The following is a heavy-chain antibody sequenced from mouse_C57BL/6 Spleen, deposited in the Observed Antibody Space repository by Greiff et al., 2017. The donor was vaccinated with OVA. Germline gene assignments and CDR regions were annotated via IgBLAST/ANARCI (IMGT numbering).Heavy chain of an antibody. Sequence: VQLKESGPELVKPGASVKIPCKASGYTFTDYNMDWVKQSHGKSLEWIGDINPNNGGTIYNQKFKGKATLTVDKSSSTAYMELRSLTSEDTAVYYCARSGGSGSRYAMDYWGQGTSVTVSS. J-gene: IGHJ4*01. D-gene: IGHD3-2*02. CDR1: GYTFTDYN. V-gene: IGHV1-18*01. CDR2: INPNNGGT. CDR3: ARSGGSGSRYAMDY.